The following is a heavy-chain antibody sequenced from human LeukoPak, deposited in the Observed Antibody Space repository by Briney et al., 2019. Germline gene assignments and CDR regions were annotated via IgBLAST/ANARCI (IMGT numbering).Heavy chain of an antibody. J-gene: IGHJ4*02. Sequence: SETLSLTCTVSGVSISSGSYSWTWIRQPPGRGLEWIGYVYSSGSTYYNPSLKSRVTISVDTSKNQFSLKLSSVTAADTAVYYCARVPTVTFFDYWGQGTLVTVSS. CDR3: ARVPTVTFFDY. CDR1: GVSISSGSYS. D-gene: IGHD4-17*01. V-gene: IGHV4-30-4*07. CDR2: VYSSGST.